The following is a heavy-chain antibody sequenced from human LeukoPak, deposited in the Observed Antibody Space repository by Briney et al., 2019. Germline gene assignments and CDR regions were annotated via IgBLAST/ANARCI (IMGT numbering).Heavy chain of an antibody. V-gene: IGHV3-48*04. CDR3: ASGWRMVRGVRGAS. D-gene: IGHD3-10*01. CDR1: GFTFSSYA. Sequence: PGGSLRLSCAASGFTFSSYAMSWVRQAPGKGLEWVSYISSSSSTIYYADSVKGRFTISRDNAKNSLYLQMNSLRAEDTAVYYCASGWRMVRGVRGASWGQGTLVTVSS. J-gene: IGHJ4*02. CDR2: ISSSSSTI.